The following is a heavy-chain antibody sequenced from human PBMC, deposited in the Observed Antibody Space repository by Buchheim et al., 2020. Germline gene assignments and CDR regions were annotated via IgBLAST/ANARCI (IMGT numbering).Heavy chain of an antibody. V-gene: IGHV3-11*06. CDR3: ARDGVAGWPNYYYYYGMDV. Sequence: QVQLVESGGGLVKPGGSLRLSCAASGFTFSDYYMSWIRQAPGKGLEWVSYISSSSSYTNYADSVKGRFTIYRDNAKNSLYLQMNSLRAEDTAVYYCARDGVAGWPNYYYYYGMDVWGQGTT. D-gene: IGHD6-19*01. J-gene: IGHJ6*02. CDR2: ISSSSSYT. CDR1: GFTFSDYY.